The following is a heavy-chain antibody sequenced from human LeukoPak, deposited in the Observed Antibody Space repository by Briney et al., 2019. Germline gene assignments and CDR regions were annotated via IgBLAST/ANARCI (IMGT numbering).Heavy chain of an antibody. CDR2: ISYDGSNK. CDR3: ARDMYYYDSSGSQFDS. J-gene: IGHJ4*02. CDR1: GFTFSSHA. V-gene: IGHV3-30*04. D-gene: IGHD3-22*01. Sequence: GGSLRLSCAASGFTFSSHAMNWVRQAPGKGLEWVAVISYDGSNKYYVDSVKGRFTISRDNAKKSLYLQMNSLRAEDTAVYYCARDMYYYDSSGSQFDSWGQGTLVTVSS.